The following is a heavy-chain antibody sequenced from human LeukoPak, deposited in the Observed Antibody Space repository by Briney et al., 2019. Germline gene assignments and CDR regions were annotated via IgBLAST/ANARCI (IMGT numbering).Heavy chain of an antibody. CDR1: GFTFSSYW. J-gene: IGHJ4*02. V-gene: IGHV3-7*01. CDR3: ARDQFGESLGY. CDR2: IKQDGSEK. D-gene: IGHD3-10*01. Sequence: GGSLRLSCAASGFTFSSYWMSWVRQAPGKGLEWVANIKQDGSEKYYVDSVKGRFTISRDNAKNSLYLQMNSLRAVDTAVYYCARDQFGESLGYWGQGTLVTVSS.